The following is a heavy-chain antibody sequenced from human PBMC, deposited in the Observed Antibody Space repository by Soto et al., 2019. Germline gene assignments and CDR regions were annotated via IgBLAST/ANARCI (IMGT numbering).Heavy chain of an antibody. Sequence: QVQLVESGGGVVQPGTSLRLSCVGSGFTFRSYVIHWVRQAPGKGLEWVALTSYDGSNNFYGDSVKGRFTISRHNSRNTVELQIDSLRLEDTALYYCARWGTTGGLDVWGQGTLVSVSS. CDR2: TSYDGSNN. CDR3: ARWGTTGGLDV. J-gene: IGHJ4*02. CDR1: GFTFRSYV. D-gene: IGHD3-16*01. V-gene: IGHV3-30*03.